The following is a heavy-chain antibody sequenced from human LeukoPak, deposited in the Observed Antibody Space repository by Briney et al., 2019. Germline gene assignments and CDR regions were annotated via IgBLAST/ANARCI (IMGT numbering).Heavy chain of an antibody. V-gene: IGHV4-30-4*01. J-gene: IGHJ5*02. D-gene: IGHD3-22*01. Sequence: SRTLSLTCTVSGGSISSGDYYWSWIRQPPGKGLEWIAYMYYSGSTYYNPSLKSRVTMSADTSKNQLSLKLSSVAAADTAVYYCARPYYYDSRIDPWGQGILVTVSS. CDR2: MYYSGST. CDR3: ARPYYYDSRIDP. CDR1: GGSISSGDYY.